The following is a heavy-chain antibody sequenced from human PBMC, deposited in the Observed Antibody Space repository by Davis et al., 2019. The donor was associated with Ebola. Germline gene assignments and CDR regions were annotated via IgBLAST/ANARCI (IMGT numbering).Heavy chain of an antibody. CDR1: GYTLTNYY. CDR3: ARGSAVSGYDHKSRFDY. V-gene: IGHV1-46*01. CDR2: INPSGGST. D-gene: IGHD5-12*01. J-gene: IGHJ4*02. Sequence: ASVKVSCKASGYTLTNYYMHWVRQAPGQGFEWMGIINPSGGSTSYAQKFQGRVTMTRDTSTSTAYMELRSLRSDDTAVYYCARGSAVSGYDHKSRFDYWGRGTLVSVSS.